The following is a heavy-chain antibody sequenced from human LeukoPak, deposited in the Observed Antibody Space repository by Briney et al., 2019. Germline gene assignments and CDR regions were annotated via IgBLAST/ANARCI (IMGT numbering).Heavy chain of an antibody. J-gene: IGHJ4*02. CDR2: IYPGDSDT. CDR1: GYSFTSYW. V-gene: IGHV5-51*01. Sequence: GESLKISCKGSGYSFTSYWIGWVRQMPGKGLEWMGIIYPGDSDTRYSPSFQGQVTISADKSISTAYLQWSSLKASDTDMYYCARTGYYYDSSGYYGAGYWGQGTLVTVSS. D-gene: IGHD3-22*01. CDR3: ARTGYYYDSSGYYGAGY.